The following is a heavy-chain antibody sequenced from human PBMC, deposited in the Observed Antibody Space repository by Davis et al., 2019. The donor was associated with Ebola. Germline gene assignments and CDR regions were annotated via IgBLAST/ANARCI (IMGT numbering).Heavy chain of an antibody. Sequence: GGSLRLSCAASGFTSSIYIIKWVRQAPGKGLEWVAVISYDGSNKYYADSVKGRFTISRDNSRNTLYLQMNGLRVEDTAIYHCAKDTSNIWFDVWGKGTTVTVSS. D-gene: IGHD3-9*01. V-gene: IGHV3-30*18. J-gene: IGHJ6*04. CDR2: ISYDGSNK. CDR1: GFTSSIYI. CDR3: AKDTSNIWFDV.